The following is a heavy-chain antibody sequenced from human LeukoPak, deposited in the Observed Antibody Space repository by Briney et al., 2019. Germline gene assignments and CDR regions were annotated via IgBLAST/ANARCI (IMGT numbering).Heavy chain of an antibody. CDR3: AKDYYSGSRRGSGALDV. J-gene: IGHJ6*02. D-gene: IGHD3-10*01. V-gene: IGHV1-2*02. Sequence: ASVKVSCKASGYTXTGYYLHWVRQAPGQGLEWMGWINPASGGTNYAQKFQGRVTMTRETSISTAYMELSSLTSDDTAVYYCAKDYYSGSRRGSGALDVWGQGTTVTVSS. CDR2: INPASGGT. CDR1: GYTXTGYY.